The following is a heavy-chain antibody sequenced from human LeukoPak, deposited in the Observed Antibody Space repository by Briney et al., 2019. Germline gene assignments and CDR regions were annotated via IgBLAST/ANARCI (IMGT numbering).Heavy chain of an antibody. Sequence: GGSLRLSCAASGFTFSSYGMHWVRQAPGKGLEWVTLIWYDGSNKYYAESVKGRFTISRDNSENTLYLQMNSLRAEDTAVYYCARDKGYSYGHAFDYWGQGTLVTVPS. D-gene: IGHD5-18*01. CDR3: ARDKGYSYGHAFDY. J-gene: IGHJ4*02. V-gene: IGHV3-33*01. CDR2: IWYDGSNK. CDR1: GFTFSSYG.